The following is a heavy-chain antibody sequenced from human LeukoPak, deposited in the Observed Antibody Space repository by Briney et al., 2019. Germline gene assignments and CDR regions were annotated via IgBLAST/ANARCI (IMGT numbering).Heavy chain of an antibody. V-gene: IGHV1-46*01. CDR2: INPSGGST. D-gene: IGHD3-16*01. Sequence: EASVKVSCKASGYTFTSYYMHWVRQAPGQGLEWMGIINPSGGSTSYAQKFQGRVTMTRDTSTSTVYMELSSLRSEDTAVYYCARDAPMITFDIYGMDVWGQGTTVTVSS. CDR1: GYTFTSYY. CDR3: ARDAPMITFDIYGMDV. J-gene: IGHJ6*02.